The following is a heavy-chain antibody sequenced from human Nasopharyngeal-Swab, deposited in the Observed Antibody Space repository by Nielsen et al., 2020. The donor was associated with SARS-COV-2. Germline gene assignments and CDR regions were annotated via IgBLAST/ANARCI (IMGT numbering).Heavy chain of an antibody. CDR2: IRSSGSTI. V-gene: IGHV3-11*01. CDR1: GFTFSDYY. D-gene: IGHD4-23*01. Sequence: GESLNISCAASGFTFSDYYMSWIRQARGKGLEWVSYIRSSGSTIYYANSVTGRFTITRDNAKTSLYLQMNSLRAEDTAVYYCARDLLWGDGGNSVDYWGQGTLVTVSS. CDR3: ARDLLWGDGGNSVDY. J-gene: IGHJ4*02.